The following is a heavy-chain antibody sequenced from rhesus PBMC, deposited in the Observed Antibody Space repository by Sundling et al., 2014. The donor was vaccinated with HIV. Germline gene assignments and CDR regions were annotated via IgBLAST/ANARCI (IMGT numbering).Heavy chain of an antibody. CDR1: GGSISSSNG. D-gene: IGHD3-3*01. Sequence: QVQLQESGPGLVKPSETLSLTCAVSGGSISSSNGWNWIRQPPGKGLEWIGSIYGNSASTYYNASLKNRVTISKDTSKNQFSLKLSSVTAADTAVYYCARETAAPLWTGTYGLDSWGQGVVVTVSS. V-gene: IGHV4-65*02. J-gene: IGHJ6*01. CDR2: IYGNSAST. CDR3: ARETAAPLWTGTYGLDS.